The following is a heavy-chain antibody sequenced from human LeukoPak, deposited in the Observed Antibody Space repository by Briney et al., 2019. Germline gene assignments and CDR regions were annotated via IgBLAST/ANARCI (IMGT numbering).Heavy chain of an antibody. CDR2: IYYTGST. V-gene: IGHV4-59*08. CDR3: ASSTYYDFWSGYYTGGYYYYYGMDV. CDR1: GGSISSYY. Sequence: PSETLSLTCTVSGGSISSYYWSWIRRPPGKGLEWIGYIYYTGSTKYNPSLKSQVTISVDTSKNQFSLKLSSVTAADTAVYYCASSTYYDFWSGYYTGGYYYYYGMDVWGQGTTGTVSS. J-gene: IGHJ6*02. D-gene: IGHD3-3*01.